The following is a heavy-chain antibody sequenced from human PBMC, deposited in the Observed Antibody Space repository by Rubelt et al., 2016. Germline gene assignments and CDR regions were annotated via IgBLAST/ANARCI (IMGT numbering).Heavy chain of an antibody. CDR2: IRAYDGNT. J-gene: IGHJ3*02. D-gene: IGHD1-1*01. CDR3: ARDQLALYAFDI. Sequence: QVQLVQSGAEVKKPGASVKVSCKASGYTFTSYGISWVRQAPGQGLEWMGWIRAYDGNTNYAQKLQGRVTMTTDKSTSTAYMELRSLRSDDTAVYFCARDQLALYAFDIWGQGTMVTVSS. V-gene: IGHV1-18*01. CDR1: GYTFTSYG.